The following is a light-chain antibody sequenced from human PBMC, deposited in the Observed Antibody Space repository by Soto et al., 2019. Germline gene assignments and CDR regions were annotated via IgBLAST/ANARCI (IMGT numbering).Light chain of an antibody. CDR3: ASWDDSLGVV. J-gene: IGLJ2*01. V-gene: IGLV1-47*01. Sequence: QSVLTQPPSASGTPGQRVTISCSGSGSNIRSNYVYWYQLLPGTAPKLLIYRNDQRPSGVPARFSASKSGISASLAISGLRSDDESDYYCASWDDSLGVVFGGGTKLTVL. CDR2: RND. CDR1: GSNIRSNY.